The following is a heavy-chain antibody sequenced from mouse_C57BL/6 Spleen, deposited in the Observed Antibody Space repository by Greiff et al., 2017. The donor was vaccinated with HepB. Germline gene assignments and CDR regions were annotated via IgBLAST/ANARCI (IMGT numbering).Heavy chain of an antibody. CDR3: ARLTTTVVAYYWYFDV. J-gene: IGHJ1*03. V-gene: IGHV1-82*01. CDR1: GYAFSSSW. Sequence: VQLQQSGPELVKPGASVKISCKASGYAFSSSWMNWVKQRPGKGLEWIGRIYPGDGDTNYNGKFKGKATLTADKSSSTAYMKLRSLTSEDSAVYFCARLTTTVVAYYWYFDVWGTGTTVTVSS. D-gene: IGHD1-1*01. CDR2: IYPGDGDT.